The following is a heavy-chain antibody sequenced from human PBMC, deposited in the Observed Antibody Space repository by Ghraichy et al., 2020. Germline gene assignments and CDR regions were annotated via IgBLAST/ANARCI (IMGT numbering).Heavy chain of an antibody. D-gene: IGHD3-9*01. CDR2: INHSGST. CDR1: GGSFSGYY. Sequence: SETLSLTCAVYGGSFSGYYWSWIRQPPGKGLEWIGEINHSGSTNYNPSLKSRVTISVDTSKNQFSLKLSSVTAADTAVYYCARGPNGPIKGPHYDILTGPGDYYYYGMDVWGQGTTVTVSS. V-gene: IGHV4-34*01. J-gene: IGHJ6*02. CDR3: ARGPNGPIKGPHYDILTGPGDYYYYGMDV.